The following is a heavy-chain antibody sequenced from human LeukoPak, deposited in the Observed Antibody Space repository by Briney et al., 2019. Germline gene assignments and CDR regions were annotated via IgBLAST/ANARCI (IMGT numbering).Heavy chain of an antibody. J-gene: IGHJ4*02. D-gene: IGHD6-13*01. CDR3: ARLWYSSSWYRVDY. CDR1: GGSISGSSYY. V-gene: IGHV4-39*01. Sequence: PSETLSLTCTVSGGSISGSSYYWGWIRQPPGKGLVWVGSIYYSGSTYYNPSLKSRITISVDTSKNQFSLKLSSVTATDTAVYYCARLWYSSSWYRVDYWGQGTLVTVSS. CDR2: IYYSGST.